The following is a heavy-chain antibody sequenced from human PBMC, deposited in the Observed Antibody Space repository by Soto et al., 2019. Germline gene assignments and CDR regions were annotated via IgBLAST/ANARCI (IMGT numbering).Heavy chain of an antibody. CDR2: INAGNGNT. J-gene: IGHJ4*02. V-gene: IGHV1-3*01. Sequence: ASVKVSCTASGYTFTGYDMHWVRQAPGQRLEWMGWINAGNGNTKYSQKFQGRVTITRDTSTSTAYMELSSLRSEDTAVYYRARQISTTYYYDSSGYLHWGQGTLVTVSS. CDR3: ARQISTTYYYDSSGYLH. D-gene: IGHD3-22*01. CDR1: GYTFTGYD.